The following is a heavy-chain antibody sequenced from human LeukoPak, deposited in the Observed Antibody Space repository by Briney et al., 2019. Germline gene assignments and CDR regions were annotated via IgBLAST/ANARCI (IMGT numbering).Heavy chain of an antibody. CDR3: ARDYPHQRFDY. V-gene: IGHV1-2*02. CDR1: GYSFTAYW. CDR2: IKPDSGDA. J-gene: IGHJ4*02. Sequence: ASVKVSCKASGYSFTAYWLHWVRQAPGQGLEWRGWIKPDSGDANSAQQFQGRVSMTRDTSSSTAFLELSSLRSDDTAVYFCARDYPHQRFDYWGQGTLVTVSS. D-gene: IGHD3-16*02.